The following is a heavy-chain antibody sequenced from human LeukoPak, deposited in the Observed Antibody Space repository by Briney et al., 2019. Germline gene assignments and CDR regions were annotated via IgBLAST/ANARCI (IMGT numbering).Heavy chain of an antibody. CDR1: GGSISSYY. CDR3: ARVLAGYYYGMDV. D-gene: IGHD2-21*01. CDR2: IYYSGST. J-gene: IGHJ6*02. Sequence: TSETLSLTCTVSGGSISSYYWSWIRQPPGKGLEWIGYIYYSGSTNDNPSLKSRVTISGGTSKNQFSLKLSSVTAADTAVYYCARVLAGYYYGMDVWGQGTTVTVSS. V-gene: IGHV4-59*01.